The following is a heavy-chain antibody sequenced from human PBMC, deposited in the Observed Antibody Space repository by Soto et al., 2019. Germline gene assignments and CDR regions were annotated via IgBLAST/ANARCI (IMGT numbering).Heavy chain of an antibody. Sequence: SETLSLTCTVSGGSISSSSYYWGWIRQPPGKVLEWIGSIYYSGSTYYNPSLKSRVTISVDTSKNQFSLKLSSVTAADTAVYYCARHTPAISISDHWGQGTLVTVSS. J-gene: IGHJ4*02. V-gene: IGHV4-39*01. CDR2: IYYSGST. D-gene: IGHD2-15*01. CDR1: GGSISSSSYY. CDR3: ARHTPAISISDH.